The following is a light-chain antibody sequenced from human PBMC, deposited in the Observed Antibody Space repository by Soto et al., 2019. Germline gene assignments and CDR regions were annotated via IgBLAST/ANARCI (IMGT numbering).Light chain of an antibody. CDR3: AAWDDSLHGAV. CDR2: SSN. CDR1: SPNIGSNA. V-gene: IGLV1-44*01. J-gene: IGLJ7*01. Sequence: QSVLTQPPSASGTPGQRVTISCSGSSPNIGSNAVNWYQQLPGTAPKLLIYSSNQRPSGVPDRFSGSKSGTSASLAISGLQSGDEADYYCAAWDDSLHGAVFGGGTQLTVL.